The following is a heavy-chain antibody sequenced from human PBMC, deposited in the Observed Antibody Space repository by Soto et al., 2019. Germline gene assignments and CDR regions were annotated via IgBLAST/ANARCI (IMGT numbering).Heavy chain of an antibody. V-gene: IGHV3-23*01. CDR1: GFTFSSYA. D-gene: IGHD4-17*01. J-gene: IGHJ5*02. Sequence: GGSLRLSCAASGFTFSSYAMSWFRQPPGKGLEWVSAISGSGGSTYYADSVKGRFTISRDNSKNTLYLQMNSLRAEDTAVYYCAKDDYGDYGGWFDPWGQGTLVTVSS. CDR3: AKDDYGDYGGWFDP. CDR2: ISGSGGST.